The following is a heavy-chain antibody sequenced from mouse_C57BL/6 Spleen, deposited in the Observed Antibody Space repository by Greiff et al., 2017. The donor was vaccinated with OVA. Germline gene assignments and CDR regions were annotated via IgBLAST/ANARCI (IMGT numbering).Heavy chain of an antibody. V-gene: IGHV1-82*01. CDR3: ARGGGDYFDY. CDR1: GYAFSSSW. J-gene: IGHJ2*01. Sequence: QVQLQQSGPELVKPGASVKISCTASGYAFSSSWMNWVKQRPGKGLEWIGRIYPGDGDTNYNGKFKGKATLTADKSSSTAYMQLSSLTSEDSAVYFCARGGGDYFDYWGQGTTLTVSS. CDR2: IYPGDGDT.